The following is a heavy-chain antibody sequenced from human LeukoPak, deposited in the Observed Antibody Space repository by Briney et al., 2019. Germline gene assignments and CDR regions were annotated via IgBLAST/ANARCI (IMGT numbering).Heavy chain of an antibody. CDR2: IRSKSDGGTT. CDR3: ARAGGDYTEFDY. CDR1: GLTFSRAW. D-gene: IGHD4-11*01. V-gene: IGHV3-15*07. J-gene: IGHJ4*02. Sequence: PGGSLRLSCAASGLTFSRAWMNWVRQAPGKGLEWVGRIRSKSDGGTTDYAAPVKGRFTISRDNAKNTLYLQMNSLRAEDTAVYYCARAGGDYTEFDYWGQGTLVTVSS.